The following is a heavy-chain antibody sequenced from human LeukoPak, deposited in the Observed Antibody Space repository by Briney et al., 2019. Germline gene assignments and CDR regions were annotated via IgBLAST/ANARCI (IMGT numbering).Heavy chain of an antibody. CDR3: ARGPQGTWIQLWKFDY. V-gene: IGHV4-34*01. D-gene: IGHD5-18*01. Sequence: PSETLSLTCAAYGGSFSGYYWSWVRQPPGKGLEWSGEINHSGSTNYTPSLKSRLTISVNTSKHQFSLKLSSVTAADTAVYYCARGPQGTWIQLWKFDYWGQGTLVTVSS. J-gene: IGHJ4*02. CDR2: INHSGST. CDR1: GGSFSGYY.